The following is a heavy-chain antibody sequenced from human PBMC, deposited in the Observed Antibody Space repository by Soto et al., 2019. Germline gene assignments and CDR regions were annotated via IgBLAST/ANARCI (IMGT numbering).Heavy chain of an antibody. D-gene: IGHD2-21*02. Sequence: QVQLVESGGGVVQPGRSLRLSCAASGFTFSSYAMHWVRQAPDKGLEWVAVISYDGSNKYYADSVKGRFTISRDNSKNPRYPQLNSLRAEDTAVYYCARDPVAYCGGDCRTFDYWGQGTLVTVSS. CDR1: GFTFSSYA. V-gene: IGHV3-30-3*01. J-gene: IGHJ4*02. CDR3: ARDPVAYCGGDCRTFDY. CDR2: ISYDGSNK.